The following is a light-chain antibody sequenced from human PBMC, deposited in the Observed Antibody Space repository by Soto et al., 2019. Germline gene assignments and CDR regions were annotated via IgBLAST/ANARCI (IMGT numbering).Light chain of an antibody. CDR1: QSVSSSF. CDR2: GAS. V-gene: IGKV3D-20*02. J-gene: IGKJ1*01. CDR3: QQRGNWPPWT. Sequence: EIVMTQSPATLSVSPGGRATLSCSASQSVSSSFLAWYQQRPGQAPRLLIYGASSRATGIPDRFSGSGSGTDFTLNISSLEPEDFAVYYCQQRGNWPPWTFGQGTKVDIK.